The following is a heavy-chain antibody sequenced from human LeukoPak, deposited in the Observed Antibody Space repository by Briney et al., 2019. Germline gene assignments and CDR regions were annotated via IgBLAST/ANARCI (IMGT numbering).Heavy chain of an antibody. CDR2: IYYSGST. J-gene: IGHJ4*02. Sequence: SETLSLTCTVSGGSISSSSYYWGWIRQPPGKGLEWIGSIYYSGSTYYNPSLKSRVTISVDTSKNQFSLKLSSVAAADTAVYYCARQRGYSSGWYFDYWGQGTLVTVSS. D-gene: IGHD6-19*01. CDR1: GGSISSSSYY. CDR3: ARQRGYSSGWYFDY. V-gene: IGHV4-39*01.